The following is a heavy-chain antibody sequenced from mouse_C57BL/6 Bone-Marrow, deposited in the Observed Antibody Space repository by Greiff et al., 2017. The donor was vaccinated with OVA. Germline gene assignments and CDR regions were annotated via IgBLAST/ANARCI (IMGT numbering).Heavy chain of an antibody. CDR3: ARTLLCLRGGAY. V-gene: IGHV1-7*01. CDR1: GYTFTSYW. CDR2: INPSSGYT. D-gene: IGHD1-1*02. Sequence: VMLVESGAELAKPGASVKLSCKASGYTFTSYWMHWVKQRPGQGLEWIGYINPSSGYTKYNQKFKDKATLTADKSSSTAYMQLSSLTYDDSAVYYCARTLLCLRGGAYWGQGTLVTVSA. J-gene: IGHJ3*01.